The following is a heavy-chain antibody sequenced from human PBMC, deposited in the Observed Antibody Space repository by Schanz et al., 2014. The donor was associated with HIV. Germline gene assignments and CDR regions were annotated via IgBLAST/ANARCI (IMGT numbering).Heavy chain of an antibody. CDR2: ISESGGPT. CDR1: EFPFSHNA. D-gene: IGHD3-22*01. V-gene: IGHV3-23*01. CDR3: AKPEYDSRGSSQSHFDY. J-gene: IGHJ4*02. Sequence: EALLLESGGGLVQPGGSLRLSCRGSEFPFSHNAMTWVRQAPGKGLEWVSSISESGGPTYYADSVNGRFTISRDNSKNTLYLQMTTLRIDDTAVYYCAKPEYDSRGSSQSHFDYWGQGTLVTVSS.